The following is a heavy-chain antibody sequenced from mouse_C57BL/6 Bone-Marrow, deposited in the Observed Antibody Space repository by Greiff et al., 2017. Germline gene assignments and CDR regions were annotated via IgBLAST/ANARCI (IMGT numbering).Heavy chain of an antibody. J-gene: IGHJ3*01. D-gene: IGHD2-12*01. V-gene: IGHV14-4*01. CDR2: IDPENGGT. CDR3: TTGINDREIAY. Sequence: VQLQQPGAELVRPGASVKLSCTASGFTIKDDYMHWVKPRPEQGLEWIGRIDPENGGTEYPSKFQGKAPITADTSSNTAYLQLSSLTSEDTAVYYCTTGINDREIAYWGQGTLVTVSA. CDR1: GFTIKDDY.